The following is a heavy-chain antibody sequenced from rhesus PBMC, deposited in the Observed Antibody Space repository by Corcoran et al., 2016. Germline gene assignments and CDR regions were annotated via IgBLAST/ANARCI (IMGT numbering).Heavy chain of an antibody. CDR1: GYTFTDYY. D-gene: IGHD4-29*01. Sequence: QVQLVQSGAEVKKPGSSVKVSCKASGYTFTDYYMHWVRQAPGKGLEWMGESNPNTGGTNYAQKFQGRVTMTRDTSTSTAYMELSSLRSEDTAVYYCERDDGSSYYWGQGVLVTVSS. J-gene: IGHJ4*01. CDR2: SNPNTGGT. CDR3: ERDDGSSYY. V-gene: IGHV1-138*01.